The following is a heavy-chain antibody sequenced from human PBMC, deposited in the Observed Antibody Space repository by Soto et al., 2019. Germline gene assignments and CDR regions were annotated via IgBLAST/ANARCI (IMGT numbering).Heavy chain of an antibody. CDR3: ATEFKDAFDI. J-gene: IGHJ3*02. Sequence: SETLSLTCAVYGGSFSDYYWSWIRQPPGKGLEWIGEINHSGSTNYNPSLKSRVTISVDTSKNQFSLKLSSVTAADTAVYYCATEFKDAFDIWGQGTMVTVSS. CDR1: GGSFSDYY. V-gene: IGHV4-34*01. CDR2: INHSGST.